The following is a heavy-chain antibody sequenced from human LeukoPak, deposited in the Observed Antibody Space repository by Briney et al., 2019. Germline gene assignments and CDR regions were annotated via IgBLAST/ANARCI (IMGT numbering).Heavy chain of an antibody. Sequence: GGSLRLSCAASGFRFKSWMNWVRQAPGKGLVWVSHIDTDGRRTNYADSVKGRFTISRDNGKNTLYLQRNSLRLEDTGVYYCARENYGIDSWGQGTLVIVSS. CDR2: IDTDGRRT. J-gene: IGHJ4*02. V-gene: IGHV3-74*01. CDR3: ARENYGIDS. CDR1: GFRFKSW. D-gene: IGHD4-17*01.